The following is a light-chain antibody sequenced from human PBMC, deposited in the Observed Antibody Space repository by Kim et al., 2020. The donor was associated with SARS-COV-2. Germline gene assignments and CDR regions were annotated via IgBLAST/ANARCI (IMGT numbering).Light chain of an antibody. CDR3: QSYDSSLSGSV. CDR2: GNS. Sequence: QRVPISCTGSSSNTGAGYDVHWYQQLPGTAPKLLIYGNSNRPSGVPDRFSGSKSGTSASLAITGLQAEDEADYYCQSYDSSLSGSVFGGGTQLTVL. CDR1: SSNTGAGYD. J-gene: IGLJ2*01. V-gene: IGLV1-40*01.